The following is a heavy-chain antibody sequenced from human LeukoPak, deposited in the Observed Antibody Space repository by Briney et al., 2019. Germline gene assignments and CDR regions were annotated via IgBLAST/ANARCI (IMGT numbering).Heavy chain of an antibody. CDR3: ARSVWYYGSGSYSWFDP. Sequence: SETLSLTCTVSGYSISSGYYWSWIRQPPGKGLEWIGYIYYSGSTNYNPSLKSRVTISVDTSKNQFSLKLSSVTAADTAVYYCARSVWYYGSGSYSWFDPWGQGTLVTVSS. CDR1: GYSISSGYY. D-gene: IGHD3-10*01. J-gene: IGHJ5*02. V-gene: IGHV4-61*01. CDR2: IYYSGST.